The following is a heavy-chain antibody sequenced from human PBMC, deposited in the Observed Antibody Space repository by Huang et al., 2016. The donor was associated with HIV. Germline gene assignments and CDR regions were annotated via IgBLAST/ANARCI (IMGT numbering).Heavy chain of an antibody. D-gene: IGHD3-9*01. Sequence: QVQLVESGGGVVQPGRSLRLSCAASGFTFSNFGLHWVRQAPGKGLEWMAFISYEGSNKYYADSVKGRFTISRDNAKNKLHLQMNGLRAEDTAVYYCAKEFDILTGYYPSGSDYWGQGTLVTVSS. J-gene: IGHJ4*02. CDR3: AKEFDILTGYYPSGSDY. CDR2: ISYEGSNK. CDR1: GFTFSNFG. V-gene: IGHV3-30*18.